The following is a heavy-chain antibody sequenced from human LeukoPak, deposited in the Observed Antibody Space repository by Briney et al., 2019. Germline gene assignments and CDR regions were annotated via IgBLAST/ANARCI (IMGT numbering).Heavy chain of an antibody. Sequence: GASVKVSCKASGYTFTNYGISWVRQAPGQGLEWMGWISAYNGDTDYAQKLQGRVTMTTDTSTSTAYMDLRSLRSAETAVYYCARGVVGATLYYFDYWGQGTLVTVSS. J-gene: IGHJ4*02. D-gene: IGHD1-26*01. CDR1: GYTFTNYG. CDR2: ISAYNGDT. CDR3: ARGVVGATLYYFDY. V-gene: IGHV1-18*01.